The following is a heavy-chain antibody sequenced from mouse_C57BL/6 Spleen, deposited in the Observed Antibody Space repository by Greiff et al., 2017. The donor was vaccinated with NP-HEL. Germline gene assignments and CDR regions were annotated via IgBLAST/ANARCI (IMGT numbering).Heavy chain of an antibody. V-gene: IGHV1-42*01. CDR3: AESGYYGSSPYAMDY. J-gene: IGHJ4*01. Sequence: VQLKQSGPELVKPGASVKISCKASGYSFTGYYMNWVKQSPEKSLEWIGEINPSTGGTTYNQKFKAKATLTVDKSSSTAYMQLKSLTSEDSAVYYCAESGYYGSSPYAMDYWGQGTSVTVSS. D-gene: IGHD1-1*01. CDR2: INPSTGGT. CDR1: GYSFTGYY.